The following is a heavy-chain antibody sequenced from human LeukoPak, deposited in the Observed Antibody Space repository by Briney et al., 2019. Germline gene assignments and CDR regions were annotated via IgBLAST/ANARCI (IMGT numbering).Heavy chain of an antibody. CDR1: GFAFSRQD. CDR3: AKDARRSSGWYFFDH. V-gene: IGHV3-23*01. Sequence: AGGSLRLSCAASGFAFSRQDMGWVRQAPGKGLEWVSAISDSGDRTYYVDSVKGRFTISRDNSKNTLYLQMNSLRADDTAVYYCAKDARRSSGWYFFDHWGQGILVTVSS. D-gene: IGHD6-19*01. J-gene: IGHJ4*02. CDR2: ISDSGDRT.